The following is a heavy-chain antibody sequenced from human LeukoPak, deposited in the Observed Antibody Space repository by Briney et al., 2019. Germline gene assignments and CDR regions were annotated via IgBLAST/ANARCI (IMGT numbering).Heavy chain of an antibody. CDR1: GGSISSGSYY. CDR3: AIQRGATVNQPEPNWFDP. D-gene: IGHD4-11*01. CDR2: IYTSGST. Sequence: SQTLSLTCTVSGGSISSGSYYWSWIRQPAAKGLEWIGRIYTSGSTNYNPSLQSRVTISVDTSKNQFSLKLSSVTAAATAVYYCAIQRGATVNQPEPNWFDPWGQGTLVTVSS. V-gene: IGHV4-61*02. J-gene: IGHJ5*02.